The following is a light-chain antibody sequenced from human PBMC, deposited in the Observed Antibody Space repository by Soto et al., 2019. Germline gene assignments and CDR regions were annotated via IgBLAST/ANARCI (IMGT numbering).Light chain of an antibody. Sequence: EIVMTQSPGTLSVSPGERATLSCRASQSITNNLAWYQQKVGQAPRLLIYGASTRATGVPARFRGSGSGTDFTLTISSLQSEDSAVYYSQQYNHWPPKMPFGPGTKVEIK. CDR1: QSITNN. CDR3: QQYNHWPPKMP. CDR2: GAS. V-gene: IGKV3-15*01. J-gene: IGKJ1*01.